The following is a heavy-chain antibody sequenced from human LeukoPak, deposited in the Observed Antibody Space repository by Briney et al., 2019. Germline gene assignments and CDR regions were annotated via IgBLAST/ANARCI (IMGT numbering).Heavy chain of an antibody. CDR3: ARTFGGNAETGVDY. D-gene: IGHD4-23*01. J-gene: IGHJ4*02. Sequence: GGSLRLSCAASGFTFSSYALNWVRQAPGEGLEWVSSITGTGDRTFYADSVKGRFTISRDNSKNTLYLQMSSLRAEDTAVYYCARTFGGNAETGVDYWGQGTLVTVSS. V-gene: IGHV3-23*01. CDR2: ITGTGDRT. CDR1: GFTFSSYA.